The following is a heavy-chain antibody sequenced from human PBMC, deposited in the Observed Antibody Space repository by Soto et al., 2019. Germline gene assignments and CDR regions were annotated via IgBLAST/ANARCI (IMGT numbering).Heavy chain of an antibody. V-gene: IGHV3-23*01. CDR2: ISGGGDNT. Sequence: EVQRLDSGGGLVQPGGSLRLSCEASGFTFSNYAMNWVRQAPGKGLEWVLGISGGGDNTYYADSVKGRFTISRDNSKNTVFLQMNSLRAEDTAVYYCAKERLARGFDYLGQGTLVTVSS. CDR1: GFTFSNYA. CDR3: AKERLARGFDY. J-gene: IGHJ4*02.